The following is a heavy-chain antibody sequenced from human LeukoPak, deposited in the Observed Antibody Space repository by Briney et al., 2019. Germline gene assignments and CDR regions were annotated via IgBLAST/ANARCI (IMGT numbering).Heavy chain of an antibody. J-gene: IGHJ4*02. CDR2: IYPGDSDT. V-gene: IGHV5-51*01. CDR3: ARGRGATVITNFDY. CDR1: GYTFTGYW. Sequence: GESLKISCKSSGYTFTGYWIGWVRQMPGKGLEWMGIIYPGDSDTRYSPSFQGQVTMSADKSINTAYLQWGSLKASDTAMYYCARGRGATVITNFDYWGQGTLVTVSS. D-gene: IGHD4-23*01.